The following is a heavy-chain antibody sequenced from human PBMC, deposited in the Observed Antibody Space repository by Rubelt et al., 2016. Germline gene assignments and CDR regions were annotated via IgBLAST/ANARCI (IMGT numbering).Heavy chain of an antibody. D-gene: IGHD1-26*01. V-gene: IGHV3-64*07. J-gene: IGHJ3*02. CDR1: GFTFSSYG. CDR3: ARASGSYGGAFDI. CDR2: INSNGGST. Sequence: GGGVVQPGRSLRLSCAASGFTFSSYGLHWVRQAPGKGLEYVSAINSNGGSTYHADSVKGRFTISRDNSKNTLYLQMGSLRAEDMAVYYCARASGSYGGAFDIWGQGTMVTVSS.